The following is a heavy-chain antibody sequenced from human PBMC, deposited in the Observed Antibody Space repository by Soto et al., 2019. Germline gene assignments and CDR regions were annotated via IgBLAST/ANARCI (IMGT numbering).Heavy chain of an antibody. CDR2: INPNSGGT. Sequence: QVPLVQSGAEVKKPGASVKVSCKASGYTFTGYYMHWVRQAPGQGLEWMGWINPNSGGTNYAQKFQGRVTMTRDTSISTAYMELSRLRSDDTAVYYCARTGRGGWYSRAYFDYWGQGTLVTVSS. V-gene: IGHV1-2*02. J-gene: IGHJ4*02. CDR1: GYTFTGYY. CDR3: ARTGRGGWYSRAYFDY. D-gene: IGHD6-19*01.